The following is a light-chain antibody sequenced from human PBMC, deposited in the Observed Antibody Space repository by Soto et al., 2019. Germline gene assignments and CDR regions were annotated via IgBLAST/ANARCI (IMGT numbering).Light chain of an antibody. V-gene: IGKV3D-20*02. J-gene: IGKJ1*01. CDR3: QQRSNWPPWT. CDR1: QSVSRSY. CDR2: DAS. Sequence: EIVLTQSPGTLSLSPGERATLSCRASQSVSRSYLSWYQQKPGLSPRLLIFDASIMATGIPFSFSGSVSGTDFTLTISSLEPEDFAVYYCQQRSNWPPWTFGQGTMVDIK.